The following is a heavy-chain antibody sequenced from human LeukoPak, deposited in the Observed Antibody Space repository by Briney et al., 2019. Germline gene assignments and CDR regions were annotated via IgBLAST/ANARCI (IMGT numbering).Heavy chain of an antibody. D-gene: IGHD1-1*01. CDR3: ARNNYAGANWFDP. V-gene: IGHV1-69*05. CDR2: IIPIFGTA. Sequence: SVKVSCKASGGTFSSYAISWVRQAPGQGLEWMGGIIPIFGTANYAQKFQGRVTITTDESTSTAYMELSSLRSEDTAVYYCARNNYAGANWFDPWDQGTLVTVSS. CDR1: GGTFSSYA. J-gene: IGHJ5*02.